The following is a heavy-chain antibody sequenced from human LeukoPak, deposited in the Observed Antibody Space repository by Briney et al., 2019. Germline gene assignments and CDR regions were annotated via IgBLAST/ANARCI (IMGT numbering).Heavy chain of an antibody. Sequence: SVKVSCKASGGTFSSYAISWVRQAPGQGLEWMGGLIPIFGTTNYAQKFQGRVTITADESTSTAYMELSSLRSEDTAVYYCARGDSAYYDSSTYSPLKFFYFDYWGQGSLVTVSS. CDR1: GGTFSSYA. CDR2: LIPIFGTT. V-gene: IGHV1-69*13. J-gene: IGHJ4*02. D-gene: IGHD3-22*01. CDR3: ARGDSAYYDSSTYSPLKFFYFDY.